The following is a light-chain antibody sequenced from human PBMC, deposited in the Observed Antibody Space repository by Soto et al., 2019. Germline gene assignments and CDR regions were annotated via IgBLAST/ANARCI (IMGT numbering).Light chain of an antibody. CDR2: HAS. V-gene: IGKV1-5*01. CDR1: QNINTW. Sequence: DIQMTQSPSTLSASVGDRVTITCRASQNINTWVAWYQQKPGHAPKLLMYHASSLESGVASRFSGSGSGTEFTHSISSLQPDDFATYFGQQYQSFSTFGGGNKVEVK. J-gene: IGKJ4*01. CDR3: QQYQSFST.